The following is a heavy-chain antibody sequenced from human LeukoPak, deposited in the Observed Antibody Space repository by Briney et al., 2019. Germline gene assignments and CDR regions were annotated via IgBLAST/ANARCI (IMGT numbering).Heavy chain of an antibody. CDR3: ARDSKVATIGAEGFDY. Sequence: GGSLRLSCAASGFTFSSYSMNWVRQAPGKGLEWVSSISSSSSYIYYADSVKGRFTISRDNAKNSLYLQMNSLRAEDTAVYYCARDSKVATIGAEGFDYWGQGTLVTVSS. V-gene: IGHV3-21*01. J-gene: IGHJ4*02. D-gene: IGHD5-12*01. CDR2: ISSSSSYI. CDR1: GFTFSSYS.